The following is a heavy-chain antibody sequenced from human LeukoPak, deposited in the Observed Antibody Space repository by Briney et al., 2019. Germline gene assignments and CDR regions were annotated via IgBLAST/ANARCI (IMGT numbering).Heavy chain of an antibody. Sequence: PSETLSLTCAVYGGSFSGYYWSWIRQPPGKGLEWIGEINHSGSTNYNPSLKSRVTISVDTSKNQFSLKLSSVTAADTAVYYCASTYFNYYDSSGYFDYWGQGTLVTVSS. CDR1: GGSFSGYY. CDR2: INHSGST. J-gene: IGHJ4*02. D-gene: IGHD3-22*01. V-gene: IGHV4-34*01. CDR3: ASTYFNYYDSSGYFDY.